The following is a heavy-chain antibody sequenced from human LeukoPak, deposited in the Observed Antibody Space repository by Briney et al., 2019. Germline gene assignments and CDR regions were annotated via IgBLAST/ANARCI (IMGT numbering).Heavy chain of an antibody. CDR2: IYYSGST. J-gene: IGHJ5*02. CDR3: ARTSAMVRGVIKRVNWFDP. D-gene: IGHD3-10*01. Sequence: SETLSLICTVSGGSISNYYWSWIRQPPGKELECIGYIYYSGSTNYNPSLTGRVTISVDTSKNQFSLNLSSVTAADTAMYYCARTSAMVRGVIKRVNWFDPWGQGTLVTVSS. CDR1: GGSISNYY. V-gene: IGHV4-59*08.